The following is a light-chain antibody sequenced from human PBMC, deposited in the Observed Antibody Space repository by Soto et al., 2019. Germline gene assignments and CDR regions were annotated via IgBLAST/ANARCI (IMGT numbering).Light chain of an antibody. V-gene: IGLV2-14*01. J-gene: IGLJ2*01. CDR1: SSDVGGYNY. Sequence: QSVLTQPASVSGSPGQSIAISCTGTSSDVGGYNYVSWYQXHPGKAPKLMIYEVSNRPSGVSNRFSGSKSGNTASLTISGLQAEDEADYYCSSYTSSSTLVFGGGTKVTVL. CDR2: EVS. CDR3: SSYTSSSTLV.